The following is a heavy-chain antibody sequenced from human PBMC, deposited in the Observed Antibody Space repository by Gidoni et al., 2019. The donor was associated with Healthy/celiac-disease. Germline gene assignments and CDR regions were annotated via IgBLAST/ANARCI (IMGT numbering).Heavy chain of an antibody. V-gene: IGHV3-15*01. Sequence: EVQLVESGGGLVKPGGSLRLSCAASGFTFSNDWMSWVRQAPGKGLEWVGRIKSKTDGGTTDYAAPVKGRFTISRDDSKNTLYLQMNSLKTEDTAVYYCTTSQWERLAFGSFDYWGQGTLVTVSS. CDR3: TTSQWERLAFGSFDY. J-gene: IGHJ4*02. CDR1: GFTFSNDW. D-gene: IGHD1-26*01. CDR2: IKSKTDGGTT.